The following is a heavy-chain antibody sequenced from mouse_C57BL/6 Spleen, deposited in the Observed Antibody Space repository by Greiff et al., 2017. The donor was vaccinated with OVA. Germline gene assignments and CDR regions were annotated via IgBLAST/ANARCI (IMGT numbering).Heavy chain of an antibody. Sequence: QVQLKESGAELARPGASVKLSCKASGYTFTSYGISWVKQRTGQGLEWIGEIYPRSGNTYYNEKFKGKATLTADKSSSTAYMELRSLTSEDSAVYFCAPSGITTVVGGYWGQGTTLTVSS. D-gene: IGHD1-1*01. CDR1: GYTFTSYG. CDR3: APSGITTVVGGY. CDR2: IYPRSGNT. V-gene: IGHV1-81*01. J-gene: IGHJ2*01.